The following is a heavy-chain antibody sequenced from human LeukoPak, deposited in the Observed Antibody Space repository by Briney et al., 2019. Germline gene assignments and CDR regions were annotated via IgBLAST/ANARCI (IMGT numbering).Heavy chain of an antibody. V-gene: IGHV4-34*01. Sequence: SETLSLTCAVYGGSFSGYYWSWIRQPPGKGLEWIGEINHSGSTNYNPSLKSRVTISVDTPKNQFSLRLSSVTAADTAVYYCARGGYCSSTSCYRPNYYYGMDVWGQGTTVTVSS. CDR3: ARGGYCSSTSCYRPNYYYGMDV. CDR1: GGSFSGYY. J-gene: IGHJ6*02. CDR2: INHSGST. D-gene: IGHD2-2*01.